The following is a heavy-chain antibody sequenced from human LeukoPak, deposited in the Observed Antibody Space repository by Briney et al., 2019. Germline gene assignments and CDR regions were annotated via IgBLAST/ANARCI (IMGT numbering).Heavy chain of an antibody. Sequence: PGGSLRLSCAASGFTFSTYAMSWVRQAPGKGLEWVSAICGSDGSRYYADSVKGRFTISRDNSKNTLYLQMNSLRAEDTAVYYCAKNIYDILTGYNYWGQGTLVTVSS. CDR1: GFTFSTYA. J-gene: IGHJ4*02. V-gene: IGHV3-23*01. CDR3: AKNIYDILTGYNY. CDR2: ICGSDGSR. D-gene: IGHD3-9*01.